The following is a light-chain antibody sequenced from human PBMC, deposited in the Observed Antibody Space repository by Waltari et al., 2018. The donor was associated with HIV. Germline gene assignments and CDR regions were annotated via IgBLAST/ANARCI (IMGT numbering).Light chain of an antibody. CDR3: SSYAGSNTVV. CDR2: EVN. V-gene: IGLV2-8*01. CDR1: SSDVGAYNY. Sequence: QSALTQPPSASGSPGQSVTISCTGTSSDVGAYNYVSWHQQHPGKAPKLMIYEVNKRPSGVPDRFSGSKSGNTASLSVSGLQAEDEADYYCSSYAGSNTVVFGGGTKLTVL. J-gene: IGLJ2*01.